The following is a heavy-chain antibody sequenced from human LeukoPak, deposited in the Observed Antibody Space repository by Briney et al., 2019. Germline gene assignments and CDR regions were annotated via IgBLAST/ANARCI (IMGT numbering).Heavy chain of an antibody. V-gene: IGHV3-48*03. Sequence: GGSLSLFCAAWGFTFSSYEMNCVREAPGEGVEGVSYISTSGCSIQYAHSVKGRYTISRDNDKHLLYVQMYRLSAEDTAVYYCARVQRGIAVALDYWGQGTLATVSS. J-gene: IGHJ4*02. CDR1: GFTFSSYE. D-gene: IGHD6-19*01. CDR2: ISTSGCSI. CDR3: ARVQRGIAVALDY.